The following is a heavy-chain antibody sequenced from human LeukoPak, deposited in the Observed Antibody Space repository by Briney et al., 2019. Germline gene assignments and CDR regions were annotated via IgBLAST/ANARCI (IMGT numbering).Heavy chain of an antibody. V-gene: IGHV3-7*04. CDR3: ARVITRSPGDY. CDR2: INEDGNDK. D-gene: IGHD3-16*01. CDR1: GFTFGDYA. Sequence: PGGSLRLSCRTSGFTFGDYAMSWVRQAPGKGLAWVAEINEDGNDKWYVDSVKGRFTISRDNAKNSLYLQMNSLRAEDTAVYYCARVITRSPGDYWGQGTLVTVSS. J-gene: IGHJ4*02.